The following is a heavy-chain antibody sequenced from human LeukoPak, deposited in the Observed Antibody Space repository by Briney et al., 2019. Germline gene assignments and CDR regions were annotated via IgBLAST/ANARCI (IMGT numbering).Heavy chain of an antibody. CDR1: GGSISSYY. CDR3: ARNEVVLDGAFDI. J-gene: IGHJ3*02. Sequence: KTSETLSLTCTVSGGSISSYYWSWIRQPPGKGLEWIGYIYYSGSTNYNPSLKSRVTISVDTSKNQFSLKLSSVTAADTAVYYFARNEVVLDGAFDIWGQGTMVTVSS. CDR2: IYYSGST. D-gene: IGHD2/OR15-2a*01. V-gene: IGHV4-59*01.